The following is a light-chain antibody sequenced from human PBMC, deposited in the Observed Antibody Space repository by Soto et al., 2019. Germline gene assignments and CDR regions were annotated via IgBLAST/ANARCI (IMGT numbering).Light chain of an antibody. V-gene: IGLV1-40*01. Sequence: QLVLTQPPSVSGAPGQRVTISCTGSNSNLGAGYDVHWYQHLPGTPPKLLIYGNSNRPSGVPDRFSGSKSGTSASLAITGLQAEDEADYYCQSYDTSLSGSGVFGGGTKLTVL. CDR2: GNS. CDR1: NSNLGAGYD. CDR3: QSYDTSLSGSGV. J-gene: IGLJ3*02.